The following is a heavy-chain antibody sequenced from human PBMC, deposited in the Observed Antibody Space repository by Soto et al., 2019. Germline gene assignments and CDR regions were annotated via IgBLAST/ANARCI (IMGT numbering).Heavy chain of an antibody. CDR1: GYSFTSYW. V-gene: IGHV5-51*01. D-gene: IGHD3-16*01. J-gene: IGHJ5*02. CDR3: ARRNIHLGELRNWFDP. CDR2: IYPGDSDT. Sequence: PGESLKISCKGSGYSFTSYWIGWVRQMPGKGLEWMGIIYPGDSDTRYSPSFQGQVTISADKSISTAYLQWSSLKASDTAMYYCARRNIHLGELRNWFDPWGQGTLVTVSS.